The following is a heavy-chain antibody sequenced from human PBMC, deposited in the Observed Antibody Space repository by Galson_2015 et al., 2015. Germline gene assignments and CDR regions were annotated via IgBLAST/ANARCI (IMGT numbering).Heavy chain of an antibody. CDR1: GFTFSSYD. CDR3: ARESGTPYGDWARGMDV. Sequence: SLRLSCAASGFTFSSYDMHWVRQATGKGLEWVSAIGTAGDTYYPGSVKGRFTISRENAKNSLYLQMNSLRAGDTAVYYCARESGTPYGDWARGMDVWGQGTKVTVSS. V-gene: IGHV3-13*01. J-gene: IGHJ6*02. D-gene: IGHD4-17*01. CDR2: IGTAGDT.